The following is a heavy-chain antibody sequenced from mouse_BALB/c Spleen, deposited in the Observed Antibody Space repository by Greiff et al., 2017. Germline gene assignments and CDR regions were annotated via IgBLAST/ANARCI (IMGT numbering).Heavy chain of an antibody. J-gene: IGHJ4*01. CDR1: GYSFTDYI. V-gene: IGHV1-39*01. D-gene: IGHD1-2*01. Sequence: EVQLQQTGPELVKPGASVKISCKASGYSFTDYIMLWVKQSHGKSLEWIGNINPYYGSTSYNLKFKGKATLTVDKSSSTAYMQLNSLTSEDSAVYYCARSIFITTATYYAMDYWGQGTSVTVSS. CDR2: INPYYGST. CDR3: ARSIFITTATYYAMDY.